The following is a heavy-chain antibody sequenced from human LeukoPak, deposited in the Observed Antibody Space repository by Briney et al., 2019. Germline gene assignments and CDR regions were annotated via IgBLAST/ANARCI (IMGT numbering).Heavy chain of an antibody. Sequence: SVKVSCKASGGTFSSYAISWVRQAPGQGLEWMGGIIPIFGTASYAQKFQGRVTITADESTSTAYMELSSLRSEDTAVYYCAREGPAGHYFDYWGQGTLVTVSS. CDR1: GGTFSSYA. V-gene: IGHV1-69*13. J-gene: IGHJ4*02. CDR2: IIPIFGTA. CDR3: AREGPAGHYFDY.